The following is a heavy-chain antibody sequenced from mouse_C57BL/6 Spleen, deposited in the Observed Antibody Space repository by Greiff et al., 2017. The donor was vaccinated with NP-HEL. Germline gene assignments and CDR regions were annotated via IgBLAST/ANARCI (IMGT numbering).Heavy chain of an antibody. D-gene: IGHD2-5*01. J-gene: IGHJ4*01. V-gene: IGHV1-64*01. CDR3: ARYYSNSYAMDY. CDR1: GYTFTSYW. CDR2: IHPNSGST. Sequence: QVQLQQPGAELVKPGASVKLSCKASGYTFTSYWMHWVKQRPGQGLEWIGMIHPNSGSTNYNEKFKSKATLTVDKSSSTAYMQLSSLTSEDSAVYYCARYYSNSYAMDYWGQGTSVTVSS.